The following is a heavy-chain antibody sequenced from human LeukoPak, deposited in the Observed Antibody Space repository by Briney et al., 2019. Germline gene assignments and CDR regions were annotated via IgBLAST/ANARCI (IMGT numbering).Heavy chain of an antibody. D-gene: IGHD1-1*01. CDR2: IRSKVYGETA. V-gene: IGHV3-49*03. CDR3: TRDRGAYNLYDY. CDR1: GFTFGDYA. J-gene: IGHJ4*02. Sequence: GGSLRLSCTASGFTFGDYAMSWIRQAPGKGLEWVGFIRSKVYGETADYAASVKGRFTISRDDSKAIAYLQMNSLKTEDTAVYHCTRDRGAYNLYDYWGRGTLVTVSS.